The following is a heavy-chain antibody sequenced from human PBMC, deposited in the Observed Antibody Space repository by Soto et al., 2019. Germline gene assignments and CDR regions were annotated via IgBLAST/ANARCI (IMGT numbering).Heavy chain of an antibody. CDR2: IYYSGST. Sequence: QVQLQESGPGLVKPSQTLSLTCTVSGGSISSGDYYWSWIRQPPGKGLEWIGYIYYSGSTYYNPSLKSRVTISVDTSKNRFSLRLSSVTAADTAVYYCARTLRGVVPAPQHYFDYWGQGTLVTVSS. D-gene: IGHD2-21*02. CDR1: GGSISSGDYY. V-gene: IGHV4-30-4*01. CDR3: ARTLRGVVPAPQHYFDY. J-gene: IGHJ4*02.